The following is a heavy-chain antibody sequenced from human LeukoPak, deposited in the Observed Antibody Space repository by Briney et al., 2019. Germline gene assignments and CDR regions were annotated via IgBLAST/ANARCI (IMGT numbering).Heavy chain of an antibody. D-gene: IGHD3-22*01. CDR1: GGTFSSYA. V-gene: IGHV1-69*13. Sequence: EASVKVSCKASGGTFSSYAISWVRQAPGQGLEWMGGIIPIFGTANYAQKLQGRGTITAEGSTSTAYREVSSLRSVDTAVYYCARSITMIVVGTNYYGMDVWGQGTTVTVSS. CDR2: IIPIFGTA. CDR3: ARSITMIVVGTNYYGMDV. J-gene: IGHJ6*02.